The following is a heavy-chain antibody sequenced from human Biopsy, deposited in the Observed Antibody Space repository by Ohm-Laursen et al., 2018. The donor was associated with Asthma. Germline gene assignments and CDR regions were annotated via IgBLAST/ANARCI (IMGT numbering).Heavy chain of an antibody. CDR2: HDHEEGGT. Sequence: SVKVSCKFSGYSLTDLSMHWVRQAPGQGIEWMGGHDHEEGGTVNARRFQGRVTMTEDTSTDTAYMELSSLSSDDTAVYYCASDFPKDYVRYNFQFWGQGTLVTVSS. J-gene: IGHJ4*02. D-gene: IGHD4-17*01. CDR1: GYSLTDLS. CDR3: ASDFPKDYVRYNFQF. V-gene: IGHV1-24*01.